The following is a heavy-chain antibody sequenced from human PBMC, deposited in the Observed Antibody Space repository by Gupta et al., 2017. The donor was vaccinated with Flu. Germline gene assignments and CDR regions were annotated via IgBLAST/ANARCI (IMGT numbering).Heavy chain of an antibody. D-gene: IGHD2-2*01. CDR2: INPNSGGT. V-gene: IGHV1-2*06. J-gene: IGHJ4*02. Sequence: IHWVRQAPGQGLEWMGRINPNSGGTKYAQKFQGRVTMTTDTSITTAHMELSSLTSDDTAVYYCARVGYCSTTSCYEPFDSWGQGTLLNVSS. CDR3: ARVGYCSTTSCYEPFDS.